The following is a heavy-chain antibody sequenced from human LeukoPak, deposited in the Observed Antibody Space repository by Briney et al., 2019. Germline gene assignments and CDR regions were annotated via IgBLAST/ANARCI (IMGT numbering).Heavy chain of an antibody. J-gene: IGHJ4*02. CDR2: ITPRSGTP. V-gene: IGHV1-69*05. Sequence: ASVKVSCKASGDTFNTYNIHWVRQAPRQGLGWIGRITPRSGTPYYAQKFQGRVTITTDESTNTAYMDLSSLRSEDTAVYYCATTKIDFGDYLDYWGQGTLVTVSS. D-gene: IGHD4-17*01. CDR3: ATTKIDFGDYLDY. CDR1: GDTFNTYN.